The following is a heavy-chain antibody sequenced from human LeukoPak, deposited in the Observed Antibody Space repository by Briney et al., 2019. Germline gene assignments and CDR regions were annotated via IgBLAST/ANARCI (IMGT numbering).Heavy chain of an antibody. Sequence: GGSLRLSCAASGFTFSSYWMSWVRQAPGKGLEWVANIKQDGSEKYYVDSVKGRFPISRDNAKNSLYLQMNSLRAEDTAVYYCARDPHYYDSSGYYYRLGYFDYWGQGTLVTVSS. CDR1: GFTFSSYW. CDR3: ARDPHYYDSSGYYYRLGYFDY. V-gene: IGHV3-7*03. J-gene: IGHJ4*02. D-gene: IGHD3-22*01. CDR2: IKQDGSEK.